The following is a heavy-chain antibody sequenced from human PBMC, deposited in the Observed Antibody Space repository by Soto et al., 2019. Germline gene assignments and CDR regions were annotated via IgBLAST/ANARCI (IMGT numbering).Heavy chain of an antibody. Sequence: SETLSLTCTVSGGSISSGGYYWSWIRQHPGKGLEWIGYIYYSGTTYYNPSLKSRVTISVDASENNFSLKLSSVTAADTAVYYCARVGPYCGGDCYSPPPWGQGTLVTVSS. J-gene: IGHJ5*02. D-gene: IGHD2-21*02. CDR2: IYYSGTT. CDR1: GGSISSGGYY. V-gene: IGHV4-30-4*01. CDR3: ARVGPYCGGDCYSPPP.